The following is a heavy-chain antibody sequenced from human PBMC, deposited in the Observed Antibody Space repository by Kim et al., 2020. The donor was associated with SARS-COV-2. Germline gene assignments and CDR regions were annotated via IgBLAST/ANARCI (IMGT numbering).Heavy chain of an antibody. D-gene: IGHD6-19*01. V-gene: IGHV4-31*03. CDR1: GGSISSGGYY. Sequence: SETLSLTCTVSGGSISSGGYYWSWIRQHPGKGLEWIGYIYYSGSTYYNPSLKSRVTISVDTSKNQFSLKLSSVTAADTAVYYCARGPVGGANFDYWGQGTLVTVSS. J-gene: IGHJ4*02. CDR2: IYYSGST. CDR3: ARGPVGGANFDY.